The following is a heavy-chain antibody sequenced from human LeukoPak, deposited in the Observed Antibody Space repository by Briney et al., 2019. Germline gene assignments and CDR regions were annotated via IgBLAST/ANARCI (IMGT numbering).Heavy chain of an antibody. J-gene: IGHJ6*02. Sequence: SETLSLTCAVYGGSFSGYYWSWIRQPPGKGLEWIGKINHSGSTNYNPSLTSRVTISVDTSKNQFSLKLGSVTAADRAVYYCARVCPLTKPVRFHYYYYGMDGWGQGTTVTVCS. D-gene: IGHD3-3*01. CDR2: INHSGST. V-gene: IGHV4-34*01. CDR1: GGSFSGYY. CDR3: ARVCPLTKPVRFHYYYYGMDG.